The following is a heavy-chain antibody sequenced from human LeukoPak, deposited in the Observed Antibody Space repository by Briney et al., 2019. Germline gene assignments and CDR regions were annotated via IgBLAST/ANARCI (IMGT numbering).Heavy chain of an antibody. Sequence: GGSLRLSCAATGFNFDDYTMHWVRQAPGKGLEWVSLVAWDGGGTFFADSVKGRFTVSRDNSKNSLSLYMNSLTTEDTALYYCVRGHGYNVEDYFDNWGQGTLVTVSS. J-gene: IGHJ4*02. D-gene: IGHD5-24*01. V-gene: IGHV3-43*01. CDR2: VAWDGGGT. CDR3: VRGHGYNVEDYFDN. CDR1: GFNFDDYT.